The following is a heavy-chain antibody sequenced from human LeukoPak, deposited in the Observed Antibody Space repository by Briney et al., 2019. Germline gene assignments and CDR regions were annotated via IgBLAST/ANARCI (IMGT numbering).Heavy chain of an antibody. D-gene: IGHD2-2*01. CDR1: GFTFSSYG. Sequence: GGSLRLLCAASGFTFSSYGMHWVRQAPGKGREWVAVISYDGSNKYYADSVKGRFTISRDNSKNTLYLQMNSLRAEDTAVYYCAKSLFVVVPAARPPFDYWGQGTLVTVSS. CDR2: ISYDGSNK. CDR3: AKSLFVVVPAARPPFDY. J-gene: IGHJ4*02. V-gene: IGHV3-30*18.